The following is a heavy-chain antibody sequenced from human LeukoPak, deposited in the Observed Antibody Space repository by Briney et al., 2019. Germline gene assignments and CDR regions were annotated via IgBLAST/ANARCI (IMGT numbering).Heavy chain of an antibody. J-gene: IGHJ3*02. V-gene: IGHV1-69*05. Sequence: SVKVSCKASGGTFSSYAISWVRQAPGQGLEWMGRIIPIFGTANYAQKFQGRVTITTDESTSTAYMELSSLRAEDTAVYYCAKAVGAPDAFDIWGQGTMVTVSS. CDR3: AKAVGAPDAFDI. D-gene: IGHD1-26*01. CDR1: GGTFSSYA. CDR2: IIPIFGTA.